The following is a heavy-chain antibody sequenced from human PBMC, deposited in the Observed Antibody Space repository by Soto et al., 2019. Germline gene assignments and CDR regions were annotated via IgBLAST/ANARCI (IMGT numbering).Heavy chain of an antibody. D-gene: IGHD6-13*01. CDR2: ISSSGSTI. CDR1: GFTFSDYY. J-gene: IGHJ5*02. V-gene: IGHV3-11*01. Sequence: GGSLRLSSAASGFTFSDYYMSWIRQAPGKGLEWVSYISSSGSTIYYADSVKGRFTISRDNAKNSLYLQMNSLRAEDTAVYYCARDKAAGTRNWFDPWGQGTLVTVSS. CDR3: ARDKAAGTRNWFDP.